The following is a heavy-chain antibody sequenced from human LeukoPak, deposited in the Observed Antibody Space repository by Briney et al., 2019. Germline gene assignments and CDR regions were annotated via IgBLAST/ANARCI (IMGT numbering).Heavy chain of an antibody. J-gene: IGHJ6*03. CDR1: GGSISSYY. Sequence: SETPSLTCTVSGGSISSYYWSWIRQPPGKGLEWIGYIYYSGSTNYNPSLKSRVTIPVDTSKNQFSLKLSSVTAADTAVYYCARASFGDPGYMDVWGKGTTVTISS. CDR3: ARASFGDPGYMDV. V-gene: IGHV4-59*01. CDR2: IYYSGST. D-gene: IGHD2/OR15-2a*01.